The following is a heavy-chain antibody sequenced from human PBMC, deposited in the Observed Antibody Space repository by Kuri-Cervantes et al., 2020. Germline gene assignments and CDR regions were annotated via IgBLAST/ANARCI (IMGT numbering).Heavy chain of an antibody. V-gene: IGHV3-11*01. CDR2: ISNSGSIS. J-gene: IGHJ4*02. Sequence: SCKVSGHPLIELAMNWVRQAPGKGLELISYISNSGSISYYADSVKGRFTFSRDNAKKSLYLQMNSLRAEDTAVYYCAKDSSGHPLSLDCWGQGTLVTVSS. D-gene: IGHD3-22*01. CDR3: AKDSSGHPLSLDC. CDR1: GHPLIELA.